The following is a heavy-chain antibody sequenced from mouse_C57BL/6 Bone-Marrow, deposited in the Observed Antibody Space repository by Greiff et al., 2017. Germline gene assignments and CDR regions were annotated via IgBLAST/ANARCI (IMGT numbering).Heavy chain of an antibody. V-gene: IGHV1-72*01. Sequence: VQLQQPGAELVKPGASVKLSCKASGYTFTSYWMHWVKQRPGRGLEWIGRIGPNSGGTKYNEKFKSKATLTVDKPSSTAYMQLSSLTSEDSAVYYCARRDEGDAMDYWGQGTSVTVSS. CDR2: IGPNSGGT. CDR3: ARRDEGDAMDY. CDR1: GYTFTSYW. J-gene: IGHJ4*01.